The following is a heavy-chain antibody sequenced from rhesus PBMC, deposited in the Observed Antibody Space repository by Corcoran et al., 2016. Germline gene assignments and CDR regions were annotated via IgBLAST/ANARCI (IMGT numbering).Heavy chain of an antibody. CDR1: GGSVSSRNW. D-gene: IGHD6-25*01. J-gene: IGHJ4*01. Sequence: QVQLQESGPGLVKPSETLSLTCAVSGGSVSSRNWWRWIRQPPGKGLEWIGYIIGSSGRNYYHPSLNSRGTISTNPSKNQFSLQVSAVTAEDTGIYYCSRVPGYSGSWPRFDYWGQGVLVTVSS. CDR3: SRVPGYSGSWPRFDY. V-gene: IGHV4-65*01. CDR2: IIGSSGRN.